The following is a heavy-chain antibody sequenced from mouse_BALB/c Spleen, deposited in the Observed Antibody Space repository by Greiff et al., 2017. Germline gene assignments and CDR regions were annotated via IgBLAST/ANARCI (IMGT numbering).Heavy chain of an antibody. CDR1: GFTFSSYA. CDR3: ARDRDGNSFAY. CDR2: ISSGGSYT. Sequence: EVQGVESGGGLVKPGGSLKLSCAASGFTFSSYAMSWVRQSPEKRLEWVAEISSGGSYTYYPDTVTGRFTISRDNAKNTLYLEMSSLRSEDTAMYYCARDRDGNSFAYWGQGTLVTVSA. J-gene: IGHJ3*01. D-gene: IGHD2-1*01. V-gene: IGHV5-9-4*01.